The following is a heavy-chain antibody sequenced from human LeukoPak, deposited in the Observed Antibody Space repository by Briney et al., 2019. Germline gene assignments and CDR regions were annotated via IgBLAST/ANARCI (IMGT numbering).Heavy chain of an antibody. D-gene: IGHD3-22*01. CDR2: IKQDGSEK. V-gene: IGHV3-7*01. CDR3: ARDRRGIYDSSGYTDY. J-gene: IGHJ4*02. CDR1: GFTFSIYS. Sequence: GGSLRLSCAASGFTFSIYSMSWVRQAPGKGLEWVANIKQDGSEKYYVDSVKGRFTISRDNAKNSLYLQMNSLRAEDTAVYYCARDRRGIYDSSGYTDYWGQGTLVTVSS.